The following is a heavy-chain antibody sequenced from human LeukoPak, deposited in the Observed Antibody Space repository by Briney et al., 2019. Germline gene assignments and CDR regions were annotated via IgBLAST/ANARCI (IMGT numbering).Heavy chain of an antibody. D-gene: IGHD2-8*01. CDR3: ARGGVWYDETLFLGWFDP. V-gene: IGHV6-1*01. J-gene: IGHJ5*02. Sequence: SQTLSLTCAISGDSVSSNNAAWNWIRQSPSRGLEWLGRTYYRSKWYNDYAVSVKSRITINPDTSKNQFSLQLNSVTPEDTAVYYCARGGVWYDETLFLGWFDPWGQGTLVTVSS. CDR2: TYYRSKWYN. CDR1: GDSVSSNNAA.